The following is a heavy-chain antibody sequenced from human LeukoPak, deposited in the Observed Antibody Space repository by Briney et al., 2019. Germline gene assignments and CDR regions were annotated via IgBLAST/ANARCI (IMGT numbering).Heavy chain of an antibody. J-gene: IGHJ4*02. CDR3: AKTDSGWLFVRLWGGIDY. CDR2: ISYDGSNK. D-gene: IGHD3-22*01. V-gene: IGHV3-30*18. Sequence: PGGSLRLSCAASGFTFSSYGMHWVRQAPGKGLEWVAVISYDGSNKYYADSVKGRFTISRDNSKNTLYLQMNSLRAEDTAVYYCAKTDSGWLFVRLWGGIDYWGQGTLVTVSS. CDR1: GFTFSSYG.